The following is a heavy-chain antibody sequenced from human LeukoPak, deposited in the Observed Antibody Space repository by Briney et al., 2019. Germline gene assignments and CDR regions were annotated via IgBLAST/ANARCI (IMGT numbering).Heavy chain of an antibody. CDR1: GYTFTSYY. Sequence: ASVKVSCKASGYTFTSYYMHWVRQAHGQGLEWMGIINPSGGSTNYAQKLQDRVTMTRDTSTSTVYMELSSLRSEDTAVYYCARDPRYGSGQTWFDPWGQGTLVTVSS. V-gene: IGHV1-46*01. CDR3: ARDPRYGSGQTWFDP. D-gene: IGHD3-10*01. J-gene: IGHJ5*02. CDR2: INPSGGST.